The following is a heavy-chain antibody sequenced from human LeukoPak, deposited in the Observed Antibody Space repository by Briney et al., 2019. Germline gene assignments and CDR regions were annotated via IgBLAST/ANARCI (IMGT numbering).Heavy chain of an antibody. V-gene: IGHV3-48*02. J-gene: IGHJ4*02. CDR1: AFTFSGYS. CDR2: ISSSSSIM. D-gene: IGHD3-10*01. Sequence: PGGSLRLSCAASAFTFSGYSMTWVRQAPGKGLEWVSYISSSSSIMSYADSVKGQFTISRDNAKNSLYLQMNSLRDEDTAVYYCVRESRFHFDYWGQGTLVTVSS. CDR3: VRESRFHFDY.